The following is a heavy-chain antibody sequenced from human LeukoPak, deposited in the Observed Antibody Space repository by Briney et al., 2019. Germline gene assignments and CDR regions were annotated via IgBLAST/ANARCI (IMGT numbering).Heavy chain of an antibody. Sequence: SGRSLRLSCAASGFTFSSYAMHWVRQAPGKGLEWVAVISYDGSNKYYADSVKGRFTISRDNAKNSLYLQMNSLRAEDTAVYYCARGYGRFDYWGQGTLVTVSS. V-gene: IGHV3-30-3*01. D-gene: IGHD3-16*01. CDR1: GFTFSSYA. J-gene: IGHJ4*02. CDR3: ARGYGRFDY. CDR2: ISYDGSNK.